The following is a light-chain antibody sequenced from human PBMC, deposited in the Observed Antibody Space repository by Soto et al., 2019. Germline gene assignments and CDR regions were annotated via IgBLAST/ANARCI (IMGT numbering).Light chain of an antibody. V-gene: IGKV3-15*01. CDR1: HSLSLS. CDR3: HQYHNWTSWT. J-gene: IGKJ1*01. Sequence: EFGLPRSPAPLSGSLGDSATLSCRASHSLSLSIAWSQKRPGPPPRLLIHSASATTTDTPARFSGSGSGTDFTLTITSLQSEYDAVSFCHQYHNWTSWTFGQGTKVDIK. CDR2: SAS.